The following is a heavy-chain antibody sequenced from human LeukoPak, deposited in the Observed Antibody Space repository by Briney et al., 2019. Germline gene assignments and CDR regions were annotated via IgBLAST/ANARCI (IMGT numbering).Heavy chain of an antibody. V-gene: IGHV4-59*01. CDR3: ARDLSWFDP. CDR1: GGSISSYY. J-gene: IGHJ5*02. Sequence: SETLSLTCTVSGGSISSYYWSWIRQPPGKGLEWIGYIYYSGSTNYNPSLRSRVTISVDTSKNQFSLKLSSVTAADAAVYYCARDLSWFDPWGQGTLVTVSS. CDR2: IYYSGST.